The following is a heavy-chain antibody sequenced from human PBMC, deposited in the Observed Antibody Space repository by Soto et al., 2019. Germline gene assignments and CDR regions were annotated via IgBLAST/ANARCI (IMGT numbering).Heavy chain of an antibody. D-gene: IGHD4-17*01. CDR1: GFTFSSYA. J-gene: IGHJ4*02. CDR3: ARWGPVTTYGDS. V-gene: IGHV3-23*01. CDR2: ISYSGGST. Sequence: EVQLLESGGGLVQPGGSLRLSCAASGFTFSSYAMSWVRQAPGKGLEWVSGISYSGGSTYYADSVKGRFTISRDNSKNTLYLQMNSLRAEDTALYYCARWGPVTTYGDSWGQGTLVTVSS.